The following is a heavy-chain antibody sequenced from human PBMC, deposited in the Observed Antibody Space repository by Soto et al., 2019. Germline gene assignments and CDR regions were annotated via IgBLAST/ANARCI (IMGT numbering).Heavy chain of an antibody. CDR1: GGTFSSYA. Sequence: SVKVSCKASGGTFSSYAISWVRQAPGQGLEWMGGIIPIFGTANYAQKFQGRVTITADESTSTAYMELSSLRSEDTAVYYCAREGTMIDPSLDYYGMDVWGQGTTVTVSS. J-gene: IGHJ6*02. CDR2: IIPIFGTA. CDR3: AREGTMIDPSLDYYGMDV. V-gene: IGHV1-69*13. D-gene: IGHD3-22*01.